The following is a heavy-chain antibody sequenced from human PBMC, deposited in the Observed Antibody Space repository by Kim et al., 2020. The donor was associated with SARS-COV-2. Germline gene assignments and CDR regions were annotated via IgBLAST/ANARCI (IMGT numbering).Heavy chain of an antibody. Sequence: GGSLRLSCAASEFPFSSYSMNWVRQAPGTGLEWVSTISRNSDYISYADSVEGRFTISRDNAKNSLYLQMNSLRADDTAMYYCARDLSLGRPGGFDYWGRG. CDR3: ARDLSLGRPGGFDY. D-gene: IGHD3-10*01. CDR2: ISRNSDYI. V-gene: IGHV3-21*01. CDR1: EFPFSSYS. J-gene: IGHJ4*02.